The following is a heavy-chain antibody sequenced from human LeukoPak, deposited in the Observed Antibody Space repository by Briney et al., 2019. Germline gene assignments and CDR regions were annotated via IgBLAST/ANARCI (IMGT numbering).Heavy chain of an antibody. CDR3: ARQVYCSGTSCYTKYYYYYMDV. D-gene: IGHD2-2*02. CDR1: GFTFDDYA. Sequence: PGGSLRLSCAASGFTFDDYAMHWVRQAPGKGLEWFSSINWNGGSTGYADSVKGRFTISRDNAKNSLYLQMNSLRAEDTALYYCARQVYCSGTSCYTKYYYYYMDVWGKGTTVTVSS. V-gene: IGHV3-20*04. J-gene: IGHJ6*03. CDR2: INWNGGST.